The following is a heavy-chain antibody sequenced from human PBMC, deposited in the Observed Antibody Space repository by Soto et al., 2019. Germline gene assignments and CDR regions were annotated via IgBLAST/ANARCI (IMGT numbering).Heavy chain of an antibody. CDR1: GFTFTSSA. V-gene: IGHV1-58*01. CDR3: AADVRYYDILTGYYYFDY. Sequence: SVKVSCKASGFTFTSSAVQWVRQARGQRLEWIGWIVVGSGNTNYAQKFQERVTITRDMSTSTAYMELSSLRSEDTAVYYCAADVRYYDILTGYYYFDYWGQGTLVTVS. CDR2: IVVGSGNT. D-gene: IGHD3-9*01. J-gene: IGHJ4*02.